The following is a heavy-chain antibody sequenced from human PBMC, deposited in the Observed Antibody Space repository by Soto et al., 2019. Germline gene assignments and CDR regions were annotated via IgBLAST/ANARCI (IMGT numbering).Heavy chain of an antibody. Sequence: QITLKESGPTLVKPTQTLTLTCTFSGFSLSNNGEAVGWFRQSPGKSLEWLVLIYWDDYNRYNPTLRTRLSTTKDTSKNQVVITLTNMDPVYTATYYCARYVATSPAGWFEPWGQGIPVTVSS. D-gene: IGHD3-10*02. J-gene: IGHJ5*02. V-gene: IGHV2-5*02. CDR1: GFSLSNNGEA. CDR2: IYWDDYN. CDR3: ARYVATSPAGWFEP.